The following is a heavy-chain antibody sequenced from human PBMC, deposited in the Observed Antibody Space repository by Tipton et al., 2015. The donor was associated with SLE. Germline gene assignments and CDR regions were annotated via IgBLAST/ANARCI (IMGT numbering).Heavy chain of an antibody. CDR3: ARGLTGARNNYFDP. CDR2: IIPIFGTA. CDR1: GGTFSSYA. D-gene: IGHD7-27*01. Sequence: QSGAEVKKPGSSVKVSCKASGGTFSSYAISWVRQAPGQGLEWMGGIIPIFGTANYAQKFQGRVTITTDESTSTAYMDLSSLRSEDTAIYYCARGLTGARNNYFDPWGQGTLVTVSS. V-gene: IGHV1-69*05. J-gene: IGHJ5*02.